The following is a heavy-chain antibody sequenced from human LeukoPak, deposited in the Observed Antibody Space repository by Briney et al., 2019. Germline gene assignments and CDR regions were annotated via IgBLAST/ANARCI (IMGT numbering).Heavy chain of an antibody. V-gene: IGHV3-7*01. J-gene: IGHJ5*02. Sequence: GGSLRPSCAAFASTFISYSTNWVCPAPRKGLGSVSKIKQVVSEHFYAGSLKVRSTISRASPKTTLSLQLNLLRAGDTPGYYWARDSTGYSYEEWSWGQGTLVTVPS. CDR2: IKQVVSEH. CDR1: ASTFISYS. D-gene: IGHD5-18*01. CDR3: ARDSTGYSYEEWS.